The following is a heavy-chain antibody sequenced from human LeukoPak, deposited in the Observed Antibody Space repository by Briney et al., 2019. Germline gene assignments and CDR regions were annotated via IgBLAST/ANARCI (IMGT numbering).Heavy chain of an antibody. CDR1: GFNFGDNA. D-gene: IGHD1-1*01. J-gene: IGHJ4*01. CDR3: AKVESGAQGYFDY. V-gene: IGHV3-23*01. CDR2: ISGSGGST. Sequence: QTGGSLRLSCRGSGFNFGDNAMTWVRQAPGKGLEWVSVISGSGGSTYYADSVKGRFTISRDNSKNTLYLQMNSLRAEDTAVYYCAKVESGAQGYFDYWGQGILVTVSS.